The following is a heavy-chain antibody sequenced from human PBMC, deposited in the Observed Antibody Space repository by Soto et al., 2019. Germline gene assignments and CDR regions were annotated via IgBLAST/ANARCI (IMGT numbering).Heavy chain of an antibody. Sequence: EVQLVESGGGLVKPGGSLRLSCAASGFTFSSYSMNWVRQAPGKGLEWVSSISSSSSYIYYADSVKGRFTISRDNAKNSLYLQMNSLRAEDTAGYYCARDQGRGRVVVAAGSPFDYWGQGTLVTVSS. V-gene: IGHV3-21*01. CDR2: ISSSSSYI. J-gene: IGHJ4*02. CDR1: GFTFSSYS. D-gene: IGHD2-15*01. CDR3: ARDQGRGRVVVAAGSPFDY.